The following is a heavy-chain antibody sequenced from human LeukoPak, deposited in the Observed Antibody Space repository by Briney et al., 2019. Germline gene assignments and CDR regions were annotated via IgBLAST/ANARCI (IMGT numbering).Heavy chain of an antibody. CDR3: ARDCSGGSCYSREMATIH. J-gene: IGHJ4*02. D-gene: IGHD2-15*01. Sequence: PSETLSLTCTVSGGSISSSSYYWGWIRQPPGKGLEWIGSIYYSGSTYYNPSLKSRVTISVDTSKNQFSLKLSSVTAADTAVYYCARDCSGGSCYSREMATIHWGQGTLVTVSS. V-gene: IGHV4-39*07. CDR2: IYYSGST. CDR1: GGSISSSSYY.